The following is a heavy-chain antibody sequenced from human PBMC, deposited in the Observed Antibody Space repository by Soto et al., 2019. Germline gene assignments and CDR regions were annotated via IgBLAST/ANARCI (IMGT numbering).Heavy chain of an antibody. CDR2: IHPSGDT. J-gene: IGHJ1*01. CDR1: GYKFTTYF. V-gene: IGHV1-46*01. CDR3: VRGYCTTTPCSGDFQH. Sequence: GASVKVSCKASGYKFTTYFIHWVRQAPGQGLEWMGMIHPSGDTGYGQKFRGRVTMTIDTSTTTAYMELRNLTSEDTAIYFSVRGYCTTTPCSGDFQHWGQAPWSPSPQ. D-gene: IGHD2-8*01.